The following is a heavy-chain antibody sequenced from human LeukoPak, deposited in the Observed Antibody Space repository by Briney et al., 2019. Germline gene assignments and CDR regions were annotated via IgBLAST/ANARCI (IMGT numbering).Heavy chain of an antibody. V-gene: IGHV3-7*05. D-gene: IGHD3-16*01. CDR3: ARDGGYGWYFDL. CDR2: IKQNGSEK. Sequence: GGSLRLSCAASGFTFSTYWMSWVRQAPGKGLEWVANIKQNGSEKYYVDSVKGRFTISRDNAKNSLYLQMNSLRAKDTAVYYCARDGGYGWYFDLWGRGTLVTVSS. CDR1: GFTFSTYW. J-gene: IGHJ2*01.